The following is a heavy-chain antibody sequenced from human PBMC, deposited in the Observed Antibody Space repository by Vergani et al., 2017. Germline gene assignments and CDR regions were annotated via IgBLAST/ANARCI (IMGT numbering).Heavy chain of an antibody. CDR1: GGSISSSSYY. CDR3: ARGYCSSTSCSGFDP. V-gene: IGHV4-39*01. J-gene: IGHJ5*02. D-gene: IGHD2-2*01. Sequence: QLQLQESGPGLVKPSETLSLTCPVSGGSISSSSYYWGWIRQPPGKGLEWIGSIYYSGSTYYNPSLKSRVTISVDTSKNQFSLKLSSVTAADTAVYYCARGYCSSTSCSGFDPWGQGTLVTVSS. CDR2: IYYSGST.